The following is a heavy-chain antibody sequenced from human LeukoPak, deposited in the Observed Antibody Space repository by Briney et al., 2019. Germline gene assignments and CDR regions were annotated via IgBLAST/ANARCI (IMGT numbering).Heavy chain of an antibody. CDR2: ISNSGSMI. J-gene: IGHJ4*02. CDR3: ARGPISGWSADY. V-gene: IGHV3-48*02. Sequence: GGSLRLSCAVSGLTFSSYNMNWVRQAPGKGLEWVSYISNSGSMIYYADSVKGRFTLSRDNAKNSLYLQMNSLRDEDTAVYYCARGPISGWSADYWGQGTLVTISS. CDR1: GLTFSSYN. D-gene: IGHD6-19*01.